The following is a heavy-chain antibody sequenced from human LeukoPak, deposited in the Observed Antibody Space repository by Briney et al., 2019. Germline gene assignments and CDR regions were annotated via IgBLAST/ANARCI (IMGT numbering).Heavy chain of an antibody. CDR2: ISGSGGST. CDR3: AKIGGRGVNDAFDI. Sequence: PGGSLRLSCAASGFTFSSYAMSWVRHAPGTGLEWVSAISGSGGSTYYADSVKGRFTISRDNSKNTLYLEMNSLRAEDTAVYYCAKIGGRGVNDAFDIWGQGTMVTVSS. D-gene: IGHD3-10*01. V-gene: IGHV3-23*01. J-gene: IGHJ3*02. CDR1: GFTFSSYA.